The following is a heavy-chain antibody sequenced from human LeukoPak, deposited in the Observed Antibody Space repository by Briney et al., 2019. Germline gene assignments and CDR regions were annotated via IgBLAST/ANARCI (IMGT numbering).Heavy chain of an antibody. CDR1: GFTFSSYG. Sequence: GGSLRLSCAASGFTFSSYGMHWVRQARGKGLEWVAVISYDGSNKYYADSVKGRFTISRDDAKKSLYLQMNSLRDEDTAVYYCARGSCSSTSCYGGVFDYWGQGTLVTVSS. CDR3: ARGSCSSTSCYGGVFDY. CDR2: ISYDGSNK. D-gene: IGHD2-2*01. V-gene: IGHV3-30*03. J-gene: IGHJ4*02.